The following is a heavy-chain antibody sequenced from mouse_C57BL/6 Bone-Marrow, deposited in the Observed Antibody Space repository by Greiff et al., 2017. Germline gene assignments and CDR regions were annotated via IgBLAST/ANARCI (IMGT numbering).Heavy chain of an antibody. CDR2: IYPRSGNT. Sequence: QVHVKQSGAELARPGASVKLSCKASGYTFTSYGISWVKQRTGQGLEWIGEIYPRSGNTYYNEKFKGKATLTADKSSSTAYMELRSLTSEDSAVYFCARSDGYAWWGQGTLVTVSA. CDR1: GYTFTSYG. J-gene: IGHJ3*02. D-gene: IGHD2-2*01. CDR3: ARSDGYAW. V-gene: IGHV1-81*01.